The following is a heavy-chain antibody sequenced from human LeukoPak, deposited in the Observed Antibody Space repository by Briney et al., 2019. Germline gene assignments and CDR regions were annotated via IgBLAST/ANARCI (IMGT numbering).Heavy chain of an antibody. J-gene: IGHJ3*02. Sequence: RASVKVSCKASGYSFTSYGISWVRQAPGQGLEWMGWISAYNGNTNYAQKLQGRVTMTTDTSTSTAYMELRSLRSDDTAVYYCARLSRMGFGEIRGAFDIWGQGTMVTVSS. CDR3: ARLSRMGFGEIRGAFDI. D-gene: IGHD3-10*01. CDR1: GYSFTSYG. V-gene: IGHV1-18*01. CDR2: ISAYNGNT.